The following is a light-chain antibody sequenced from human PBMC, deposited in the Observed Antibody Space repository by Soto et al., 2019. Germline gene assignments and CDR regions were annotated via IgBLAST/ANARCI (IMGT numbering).Light chain of an antibody. V-gene: IGKV3-15*01. J-gene: IGKJ1*01. CDR1: QSVSSY. CDR2: DGS. Sequence: EIVMTQSPATLSASPGERAALSCRASQSVSSYLAWYQQKPGQAPRLLMYDGSTRATGIPARFSGSGSGTELTLTISSLQSEDFAVYYCQQYGNWPPWTFGQGTKVEIK. CDR3: QQYGNWPPWT.